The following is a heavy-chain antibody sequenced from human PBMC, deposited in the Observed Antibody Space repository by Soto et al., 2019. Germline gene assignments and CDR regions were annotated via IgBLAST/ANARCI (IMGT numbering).Heavy chain of an antibody. CDR3: ARGGSYGDFFDY. J-gene: IGHJ4*02. Sequence: QVQLQESGPGLVTPSETLSLTCTVSGGSMSANYWTWIRQSPGKGLEWIGYIYYTGSTKYNPSLQSRVTFSLDTSKNRFSLRLTSVTSADTAVYYCARGGSYGDFFDYWGQGAQVTVSS. CDR1: GGSMSANY. V-gene: IGHV4-59*01. D-gene: IGHD4-17*01. CDR2: IYYTGST.